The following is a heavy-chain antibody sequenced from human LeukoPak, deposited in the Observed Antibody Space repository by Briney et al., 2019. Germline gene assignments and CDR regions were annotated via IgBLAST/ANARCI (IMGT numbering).Heavy chain of an antibody. J-gene: IGHJ4*02. D-gene: IGHD1-26*01. CDR2: INWNGGST. Sequence: PGGSLRLSCAASGFTFDDYGMSWVRQAPGKGLEWVSGINWNGGSTGCADSVKGRFTISRDNAKNSLYLQMNSLRAEDTALYYCARDEGGELLTYFDYWGQGTLVTVSS. CDR3: ARDEGGELLTYFDY. V-gene: IGHV3-20*04. CDR1: GFTFDDYG.